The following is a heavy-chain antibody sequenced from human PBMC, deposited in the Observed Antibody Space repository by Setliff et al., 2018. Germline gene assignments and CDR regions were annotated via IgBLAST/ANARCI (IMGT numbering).Heavy chain of an antibody. D-gene: IGHD1-26*01. CDR1: GGSISSHGFY. CDR2: FYFGENT. Sequence: SETLSLTCTVSGGSISSHGFYWGWIRQPPGEGLEWIGTFYFGENTHYNPSLKSRLTISVDTSKTQFSLQLSSVTAADTAVYYCARHGRYTGTYADAFDIWGQGTMVTVSS. CDR3: ARHGRYTGTYADAFDI. V-gene: IGHV4-39*01. J-gene: IGHJ3*02.